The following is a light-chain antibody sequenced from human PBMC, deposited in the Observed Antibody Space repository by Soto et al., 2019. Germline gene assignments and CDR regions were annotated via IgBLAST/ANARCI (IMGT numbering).Light chain of an antibody. CDR2: DVS. CDR3: QHVDRYSWT. CDR1: QSFSNW. V-gene: IGKV1-5*01. J-gene: IGKJ1*01. Sequence: DIQMTQSPSTLSASLGERVTITCRASQSFSNWLAWYQQKPEKAPRLLIYDVSSLESGVPSRFSGSASGTEFILTISSLQPDDFATYSCQHVDRYSWTFGQGTTVEMK.